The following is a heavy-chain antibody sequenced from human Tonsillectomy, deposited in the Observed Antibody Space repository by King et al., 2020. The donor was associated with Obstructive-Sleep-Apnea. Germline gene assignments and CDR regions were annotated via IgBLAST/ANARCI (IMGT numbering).Heavy chain of an antibody. CDR2: ISSSSSTI. D-gene: IGHD2-15*01. CDR3: SRGRWGEYCSGGSCYPNWFDP. Sequence: VQLVESGGGLVQPGGSLRLSCAASGFTFSSYSMNWVRQAPGKGLEWVSYISSSSSTIYYADSVKGRFTISRDNAKNSLYLQMNSLRAEDTAVYHWSRGRWGEYCSGGSCYPNWFDPWGQGTLVTVSS. J-gene: IGHJ5*02. CDR1: GFTFSSYS. V-gene: IGHV3-48*04.